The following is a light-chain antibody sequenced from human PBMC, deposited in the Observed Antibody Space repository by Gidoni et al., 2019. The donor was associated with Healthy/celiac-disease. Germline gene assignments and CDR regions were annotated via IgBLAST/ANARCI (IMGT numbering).Light chain of an antibody. J-gene: IGKJ5*01. Sequence: DIQMTQSPSTLSASVGDRVTITCRASQSISSWLAWYQQKPGKAPKLLIYDAFSLESGVPSRFSGSGSGTEFTLTISSLQPDDFATYYCQQYNSYVTFGQGTRLEIK. CDR3: QQYNSYVT. CDR2: DAF. V-gene: IGKV1-5*01. CDR1: QSISSW.